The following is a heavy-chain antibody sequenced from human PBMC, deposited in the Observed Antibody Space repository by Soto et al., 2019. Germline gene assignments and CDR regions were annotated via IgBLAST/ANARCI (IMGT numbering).Heavy chain of an antibody. Sequence: SETLSLTCTVSGDSISTYYWSWIRQPPGKGLEWIAYIYYTGNTYYNPSLKSRVTISMDTSKSQFSLKLSSVTAADTAVYYCARYYYDSSGYYYGWFDTWGQGTLVTVSS. D-gene: IGHD3-22*01. CDR2: IYYTGNT. V-gene: IGHV4-59*01. CDR1: GDSISTYY. J-gene: IGHJ5*02. CDR3: ARYYYDSSGYYYGWFDT.